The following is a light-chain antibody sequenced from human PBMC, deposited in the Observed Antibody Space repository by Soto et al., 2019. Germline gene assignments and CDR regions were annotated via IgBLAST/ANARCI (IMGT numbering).Light chain of an antibody. Sequence: EIVMTQSPATLSVSPGERATLSCRASQSVSSNLAWYQQKPGQAPRLLIYGASTRATGIPARFSGSGSGTEFTLTISSLQSEDAAVYYCQVRTNWSIAFGRGTRLEIK. CDR2: GAS. J-gene: IGKJ5*01. CDR1: QSVSSN. CDR3: QVRTNWSIA. V-gene: IGKV3-15*01.